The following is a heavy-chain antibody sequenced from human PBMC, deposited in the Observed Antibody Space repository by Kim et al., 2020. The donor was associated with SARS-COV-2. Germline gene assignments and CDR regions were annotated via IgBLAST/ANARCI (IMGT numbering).Heavy chain of an antibody. V-gene: IGHV4-59*01. Sequence: SETLSLTCTVSGGSLSPYYWSWIRQSPGKGLEWIGYMHYSGRANYSPSLKSRVAISVDTSKNHFSLNLTSVTAADTAKYFCARFQHGSGSYLDPFDIWGQGTLVTVSS. CDR2: MHYSGRA. J-gene: IGHJ3*02. CDR1: GGSLSPYY. D-gene: IGHD3-10*01. CDR3: ARFQHGSGSYLDPFDI.